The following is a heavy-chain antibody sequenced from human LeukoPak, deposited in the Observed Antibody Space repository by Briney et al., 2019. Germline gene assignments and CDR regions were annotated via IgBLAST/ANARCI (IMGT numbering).Heavy chain of an antibody. CDR1: GFTFSSYA. Sequence: PGGSLRLSCAASGFTFSSYAMSWVRQAPGKGLEWVLAISGSGGSTYYADSVKGRFTISRDNSKNTLYLQMNSLRAEDTAAYYCAKDRAIPPYCGGDCYPGDAFDIWGQGTMVTVSS. J-gene: IGHJ3*02. V-gene: IGHV3-23*01. D-gene: IGHD2-21*02. CDR3: AKDRAIPPYCGGDCYPGDAFDI. CDR2: ISGSGGST.